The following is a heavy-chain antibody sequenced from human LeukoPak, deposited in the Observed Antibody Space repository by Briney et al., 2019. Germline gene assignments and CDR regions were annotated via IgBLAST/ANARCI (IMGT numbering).Heavy chain of an antibody. CDR1: GFIFNTFG. Sequence: GGSLRLSCSASGFIFNTFGMNWVRQAPGKGLEWVSYISGSDTTTHYADSVKGRFTISRDNSKNTLYLQMNSLRAEDTAVYFCAKDQVVPFDYWGQGTLVTVSS. V-gene: IGHV3-23*01. J-gene: IGHJ4*02. D-gene: IGHD2-2*01. CDR3: AKDQVVPFDY. CDR2: ISGSDTTT.